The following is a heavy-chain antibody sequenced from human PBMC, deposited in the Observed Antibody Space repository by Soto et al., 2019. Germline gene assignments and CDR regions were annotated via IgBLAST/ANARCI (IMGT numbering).Heavy chain of an antibody. Sequence: SETLSLTCAVYGGSFSGYYWSWIRQPPGKGLEWIGEINHSGSTNYNPSLKSRVTISVDTSKNQFSLKLSSVTAADTAVYYCAGSVPSAVPFDYWGQGTLVTVST. CDR1: GGSFSGYY. CDR2: INHSGST. CDR3: AGSVPSAVPFDY. V-gene: IGHV4-34*01. D-gene: IGHD3-10*01. J-gene: IGHJ4*02.